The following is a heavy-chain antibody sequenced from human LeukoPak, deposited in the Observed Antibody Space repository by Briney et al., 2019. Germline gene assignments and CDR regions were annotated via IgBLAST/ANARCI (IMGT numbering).Heavy chain of an antibody. V-gene: IGHV3-30*04. CDR1: GFTFSSYA. Sequence: GGSLRLSCAASGFTFSSYAMHWVRQAPGKGLEWVAVISYDGSNKYYADSVKGRFTISRDNSKNTLHLQMNSLRAEDTAVYYCARVNDYYYGSGSYLAEDYWGQGTLVTVSS. J-gene: IGHJ4*02. D-gene: IGHD3-10*01. CDR3: ARVNDYYYGSGSYLAEDY. CDR2: ISYDGSNK.